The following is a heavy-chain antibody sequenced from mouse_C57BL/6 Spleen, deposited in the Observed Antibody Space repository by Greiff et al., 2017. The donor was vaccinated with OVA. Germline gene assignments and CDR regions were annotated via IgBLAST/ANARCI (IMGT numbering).Heavy chain of an antibody. CDR1: GFSFNTYA. CDR2: IRSKSNNYAT. V-gene: IGHV10-1*01. CDR3: VTQGDAMDY. J-gene: IGHJ4*01. Sequence: EVKVVESGGGLVQPKGSLKLSCAASGFSFNTYAMNWVRQAPGKGLEWVARIRSKSNNYATYYADSVKDRFTISRDDSESMLYLQMNNLKTEDTAMYYCVTQGDAMDYWGQGTSVTVSS.